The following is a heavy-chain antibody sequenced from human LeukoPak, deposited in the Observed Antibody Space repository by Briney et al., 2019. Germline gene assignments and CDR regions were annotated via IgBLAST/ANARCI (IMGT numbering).Heavy chain of an antibody. J-gene: IGHJ4*02. V-gene: IGHV3-30*18. CDR3: AKDEGPYCSSTSCYPDDY. CDR2: ISYDGSNK. Sequence: GGSLRLSCATSGFTLSSYAMNWVRQAPGKGLEWVAVISYDGSNKYYADSVKGRFTISRDNSKNTLYLQMNSLRAEDTAVYYCAKDEGPYCSSTSCYPDDYWGQGTLVTVSS. D-gene: IGHD2-2*01. CDR1: GFTLSSYA.